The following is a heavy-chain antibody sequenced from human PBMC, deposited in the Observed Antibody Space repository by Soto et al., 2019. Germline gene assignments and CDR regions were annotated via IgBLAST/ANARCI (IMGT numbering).Heavy chain of an antibody. CDR1: GFFFSNTW. D-gene: IGHD1-7*01. CDR3: NTDMRRELVEELDY. J-gene: IGHJ4*02. Sequence: GGSLRLSCAASGFFFSNTWMSWVRQAPGKGLEWVGRIKSNNDGGTTDYAAPVNGRFIISRDDSKNTLYLQMNSLKTEDTAVYYCNTDMRRELVEELDYWGQGTLVTVSS. CDR2: IKSNNDGGTT. V-gene: IGHV3-15*01.